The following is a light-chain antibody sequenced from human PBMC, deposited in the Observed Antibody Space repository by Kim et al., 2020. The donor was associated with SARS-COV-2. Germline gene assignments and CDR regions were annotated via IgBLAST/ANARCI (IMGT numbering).Light chain of an antibody. Sequence: SVSPGERATLSCRASQSVRSNLAWYQQKPGQAPRLLIYTASNRATGIPARFSGSGSGTEFTLTISSLQSEDFAVYYCQQYDNWPLTFGGGTKLEI. CDR2: TAS. CDR1: QSVRSN. CDR3: QQYDNWPLT. V-gene: IGKV3-15*01. J-gene: IGKJ4*01.